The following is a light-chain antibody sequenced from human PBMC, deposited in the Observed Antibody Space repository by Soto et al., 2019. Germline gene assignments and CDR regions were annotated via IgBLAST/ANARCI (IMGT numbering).Light chain of an antibody. J-gene: IGKJ5*01. CDR1: QSISSW. CDR3: QQLNSYLPIT. CDR2: AAS. Sequence: DIQMTQSPSTLSASVGDRVTITCRASQSISSWLAWYQQKPGKAPKLLIYAASTLQSGVPSRFSGSGSGTDFTLTISSLQPEDFATYYCQQLNSYLPITFGQGTRLEIK. V-gene: IGKV1-5*01.